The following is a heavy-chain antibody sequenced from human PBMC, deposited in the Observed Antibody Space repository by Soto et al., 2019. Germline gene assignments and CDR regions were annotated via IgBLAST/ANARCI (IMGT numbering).Heavy chain of an antibody. Sequence: SVKVSCKASGGTFNNYVINWVRQAPGQGLEWMGGLIPIFGTASYAQKFQGRVTITADKSTTTAYMELNSLRSEYTAVYYCAGRCDSTSCLAHFDYWGQGTLVTVSS. V-gene: IGHV1-69*06. CDR1: GGTFNNYV. D-gene: IGHD2-2*01. CDR2: LIPIFGTA. CDR3: AGRCDSTSCLAHFDY. J-gene: IGHJ4*02.